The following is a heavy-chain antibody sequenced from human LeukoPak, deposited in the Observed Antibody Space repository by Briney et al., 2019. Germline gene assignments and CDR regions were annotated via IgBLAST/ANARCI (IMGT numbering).Heavy chain of an antibody. CDR1: GFSFSTYS. D-gene: IGHD3-10*01. CDR3: AKDFGSTPGY. Sequence: GGSLRLSCAASGFSFSTYSMHWVRQAPGKGLEWVSAISGSGGSTYYADSVKGRFTISRDNSKNTLYLQMNSLRAEDTAVYYCAKDFGSTPGYWGQGTLVTVSS. V-gene: IGHV3-23*01. J-gene: IGHJ4*02. CDR2: ISGSGGST.